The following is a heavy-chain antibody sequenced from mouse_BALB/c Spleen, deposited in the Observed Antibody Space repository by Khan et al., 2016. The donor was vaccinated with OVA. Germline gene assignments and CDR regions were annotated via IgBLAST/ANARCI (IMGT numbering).Heavy chain of an antibody. J-gene: IGHJ2*01. Sequence: EVELVESGGGLVQPGGFRKLSCAASGFTFNNYGMHWVRQAPEQGLEWVAYISGYSNTIYYVDSVKGRFPISRDNPKNTLFLQMTSLMSEDTAMYYCATSYFYGYYFDYWGPGTTLTVS. D-gene: IGHD1-1*01. CDR2: ISGYSNTI. CDR3: ATSYFYGYYFDY. V-gene: IGHV5-17*02. CDR1: GFTFNNYG.